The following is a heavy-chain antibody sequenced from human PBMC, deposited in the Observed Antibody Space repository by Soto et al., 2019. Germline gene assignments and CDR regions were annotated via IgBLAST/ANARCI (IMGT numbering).Heavy chain of an antibody. CDR3: ARDREYSSSQLFAY. V-gene: IGHV3-33*01. CDR2: IWYDGSNK. J-gene: IGHJ4*02. D-gene: IGHD6-13*01. CDR1: GVTLSSYG. Sequence: AGGARGQSGAASGVTLSSYGIQWVRQATVKGLEWVAVIWYDGSNKSYADSVKGRFTISRDNSKNTLYLQMNSLRAEDTAVYYCARDREYSSSQLFAYRGQGTLVT.